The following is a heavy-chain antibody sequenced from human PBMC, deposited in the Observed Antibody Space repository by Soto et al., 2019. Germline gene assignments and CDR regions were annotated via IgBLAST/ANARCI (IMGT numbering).Heavy chain of an antibody. CDR3: ARDRGWSLFDY. D-gene: IGHD6-19*01. CDR2: TNSDGSDT. J-gene: IGHJ4*02. V-gene: IGHV3-74*01. Sequence: EVQLVESGGGLVQPGGSLRLSGAASGLTFSTYGMSWVRKAPGKGLVWVSRTNSDGSDTSYADSVKGRFTISRDNAKNTLYLQMNSLRAEDTAVYYCARDRGWSLFDYWGQGTLVTVSS. CDR1: GLTFSTYG.